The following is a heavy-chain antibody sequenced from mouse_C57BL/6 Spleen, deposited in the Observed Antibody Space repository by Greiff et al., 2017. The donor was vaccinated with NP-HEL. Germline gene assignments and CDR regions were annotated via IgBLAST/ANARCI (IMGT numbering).Heavy chain of an antibody. J-gene: IGHJ3*01. D-gene: IGHD2-3*01. V-gene: IGHV3-6*01. Sequence: EVQLQQSGPGLVKPSQSLSLTCSVSGYSITSGYYWNWIRQLPGNKLEWMGYLSYDGSTNYNPSLKNRISITRDTSKNHSFLKLHSVTTEDTATYYGARTLTLLLWFAYWGQGTLVTVSA. CDR2: LSYDGST. CDR1: GYSITSGYY. CDR3: ARTLTLLLWFAY.